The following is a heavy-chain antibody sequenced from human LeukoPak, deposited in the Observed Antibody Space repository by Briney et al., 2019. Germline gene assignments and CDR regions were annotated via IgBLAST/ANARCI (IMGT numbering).Heavy chain of an antibody. Sequence: PGGSLRLSCAASGFTFSTYAMHWVRQAPGKGLEWVAFIWYDGSNKHYADSVKGRFTISRDNSKNTLYLQMNSLRAEDTAVYYCARSSVDTAMELYYFDYWGQGTLVTVSS. CDR1: GFTFSTYA. CDR3: ARSSVDTAMELYYFDY. D-gene: IGHD5-18*01. CDR2: IWYDGSNK. J-gene: IGHJ4*02. V-gene: IGHV3-33*01.